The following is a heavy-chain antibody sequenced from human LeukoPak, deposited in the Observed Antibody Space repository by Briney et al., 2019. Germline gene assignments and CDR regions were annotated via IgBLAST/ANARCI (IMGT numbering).Heavy chain of an antibody. CDR2: ISTYTGDT. J-gene: IGHJ4*02. Sequence: ASVNVSCKASGCTFTSYGVSWVRQAPGQGLEWMGWISTYTGDTNYAQKLQGRLTMTTDTSASTAFMELRSLTSDDTAVYYCTRATIPAAGIDYWGQGTLVTVSS. V-gene: IGHV1-18*01. CDR3: TRATIPAAGIDY. D-gene: IGHD6-13*01. CDR1: GCTFTSYG.